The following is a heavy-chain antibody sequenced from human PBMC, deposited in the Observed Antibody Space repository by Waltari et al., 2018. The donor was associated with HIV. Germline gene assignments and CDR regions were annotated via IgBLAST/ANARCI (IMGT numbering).Heavy chain of an antibody. CDR2: ISYSGST. D-gene: IGHD3-10*01. J-gene: IGHJ4*02. CDR3: ARGRRWLQFHGHYYFDY. CDR1: IAALKNAY. Sequence: QVQLQESGPGLVKPSETLSLPCNVFIAALKNAYWNLSRQPPGKELEWIGYISYSGSTKYGPSLKSRVTMSLVSSKNQFSLKLRSVTAADTAVYFCARGRRWLQFHGHYYFDYWGQGTLVTVSS. V-gene: IGHV4-59*01.